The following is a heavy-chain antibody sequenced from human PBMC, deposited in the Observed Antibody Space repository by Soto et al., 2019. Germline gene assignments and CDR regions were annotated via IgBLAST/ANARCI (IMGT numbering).Heavy chain of an antibody. J-gene: IGHJ3*02. V-gene: IGHV3-13*04. CDR2: IGSAADT. CDR1: GFTFSSYD. Sequence: GSLRLSCASSGFTFSSYDMHWVRQATGKGLEWVSAIGSAADTYYPGSVKGRFTISRENAKNSLYLQMNSLRAGDTAVYYCARGTRSGSYPKDAFDIWGQGTMVSVSS. D-gene: IGHD1-26*01. CDR3: ARGTRSGSYPKDAFDI.